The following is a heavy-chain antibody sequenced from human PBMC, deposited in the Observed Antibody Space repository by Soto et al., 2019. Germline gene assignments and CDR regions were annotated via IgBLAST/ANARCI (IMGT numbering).Heavy chain of an antibody. V-gene: IGHV1-18*04. J-gene: IGHJ4*01. CDR2: ISAYSGST. CDR3: ARDRLVPDYFDY. D-gene: IGHD6-19*01. CDR1: GYTFTGYY. Sequence: ASVKVSCKASGYTFTGYYMHWVRQAPGQGLEWMGWISAYSGSTNYAQNLQGRVTMTRDTSTSTAYMELRSLRSDDTAVYYCARDRLVPDYFDYWGQGTLVTVSS.